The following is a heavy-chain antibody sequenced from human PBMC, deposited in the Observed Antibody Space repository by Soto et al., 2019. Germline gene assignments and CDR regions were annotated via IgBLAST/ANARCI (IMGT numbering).Heavy chain of an antibody. J-gene: IGHJ5*02. V-gene: IGHV1-8*01. CDR3: ARMATFGXXNWFDP. CDR1: GYSFTNND. Sequence: ASVKVSCKASGYSFTNNDVSWVRQATGQGPEWMGWMNPGSGDTGYAQKFQGRVTMTRDISIATAYMELSSLRSDDTAIYYCARMATFGXXNWFDPWGQGTLVTVSS. CDR2: MNPGSGDT. D-gene: IGHD3-16*01.